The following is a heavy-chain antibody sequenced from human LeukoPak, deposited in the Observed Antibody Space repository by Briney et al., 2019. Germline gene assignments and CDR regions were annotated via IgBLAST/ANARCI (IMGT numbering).Heavy chain of an antibody. Sequence: ASVKVSCKASGYTFTGYYMRWVRQAPGQGLEWMGWINPNSGGTNYAQKFQGRVTMTRDTSISTAYMELSRLRSDDTAVYYCARDRVVVPAALPPRGWFDPWGQGTLVTVSS. J-gene: IGHJ5*02. CDR3: ARDRVVVPAALPPRGWFDP. CDR1: GYTFTGYY. D-gene: IGHD2-2*01. V-gene: IGHV1-2*02. CDR2: INPNSGGT.